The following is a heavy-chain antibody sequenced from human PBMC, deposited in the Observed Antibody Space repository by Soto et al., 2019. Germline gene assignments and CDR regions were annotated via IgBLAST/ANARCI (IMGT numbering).Heavy chain of an antibody. V-gene: IGHV3-23*01. CDR3: AKDLSSSWHYFDY. Sequence: GGSLRLSCTGSGFTFSTYAMSWVRQAPGKGLEWVSIISGSGGSAQYADSVKGRFTISRDSSKNTLYLQMNGLRAEDTAVYYCAKDLSSSWHYFDYWGQGTLVTVSS. D-gene: IGHD6-13*01. CDR1: GFTFSTYA. CDR2: ISGSGGSA. J-gene: IGHJ4*02.